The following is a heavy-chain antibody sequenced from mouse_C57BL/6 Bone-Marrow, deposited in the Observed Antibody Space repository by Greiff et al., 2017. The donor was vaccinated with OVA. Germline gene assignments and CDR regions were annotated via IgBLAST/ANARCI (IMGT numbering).Heavy chain of an antibody. Sequence: VQLQQPGAELVRPGSSVKLSCKASGYTFTSYWMDWVKQRPGQGLEWIGNIYPSDSETPYNQKFKDKATLTVDKSSSTAYMQLSSLTSEDSAVYYCARWLLYFDYWGQGTTLTVSA. D-gene: IGHD2-3*01. V-gene: IGHV1-61*01. CDR2: IYPSDSET. CDR3: ARWLLYFDY. J-gene: IGHJ2*01. CDR1: GYTFTSYW.